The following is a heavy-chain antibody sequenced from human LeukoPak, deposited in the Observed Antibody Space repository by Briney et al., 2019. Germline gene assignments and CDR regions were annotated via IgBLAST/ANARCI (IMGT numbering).Heavy chain of an antibody. CDR2: IGTAGEI. CDR1: GFTFSSYD. V-gene: IGHV3-13*01. D-gene: IGHD3-10*01. J-gene: IGHJ6*03. Sequence: GGSLRLSCAASGFTFSSYDIHWVRQATGKGLEWVSGIGTAGEIYYPGSVKGRFTISRDNSKNTLYLQMNSLRAEDTAVYYCAKGGRDTMVRGVIGYMDVWGKGTTVTISS. CDR3: AKGGRDTMVRGVIGYMDV.